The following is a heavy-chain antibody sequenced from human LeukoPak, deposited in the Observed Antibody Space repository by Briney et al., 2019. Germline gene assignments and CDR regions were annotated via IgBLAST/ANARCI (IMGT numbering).Heavy chain of an antibody. CDR3: ARVSSPWSPRDAFDI. J-gene: IGHJ3*02. D-gene: IGHD1-26*01. V-gene: IGHV6-1*01. Sequence: SQTLSLTCAISGDSVSSNSATWNWNRQSPSRGLEWLGRTYYKSKWYNDYAVSVKSRITINSDTSKNQFSLQLSSVTPEDTAVYYCARVSSPWSPRDAFDIWGQGTVVTVSS. CDR2: TYYKSKWYN. CDR1: GDSVSSNSAT.